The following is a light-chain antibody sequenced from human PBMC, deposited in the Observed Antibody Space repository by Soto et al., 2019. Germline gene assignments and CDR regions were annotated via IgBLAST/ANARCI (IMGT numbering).Light chain of an antibody. CDR2: DVS. J-gene: IGLJ1*01. CDR1: SSDFGTYNY. V-gene: IGLV2-11*01. Sequence: QSALTQPRSVSGSLGQSVTISCTGTSSDFGTYNYVSWYQQHPGKAPKVMIYDVSERPSGVPDRFSGSKSGNTASLTISGLQAEDEDDYYCCSYAGSARYVLGNGTKVTVL. CDR3: CSYAGSARYV.